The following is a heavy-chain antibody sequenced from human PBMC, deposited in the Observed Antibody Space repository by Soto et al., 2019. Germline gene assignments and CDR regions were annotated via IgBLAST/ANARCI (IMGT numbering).Heavy chain of an antibody. V-gene: IGHV1-46*03. Sequence: QVQLVQSGAEVKKPGASVKVSCKASGYTFTNYYMHWVRQAPGQGLEWMGLINPSGGTTSYAQKFQDRVTMTRDTSTSTVYMELSSLRSEDTAVYYCARDPHSGSLGADYWGQGSLVTVSS. D-gene: IGHD1-26*01. CDR1: GYTFTNYY. CDR2: INPSGGTT. J-gene: IGHJ4*02. CDR3: ARDPHSGSLGADY.